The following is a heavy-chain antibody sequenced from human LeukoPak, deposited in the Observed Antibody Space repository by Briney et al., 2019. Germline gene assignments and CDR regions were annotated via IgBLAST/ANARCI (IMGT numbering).Heavy chain of an antibody. CDR2: IYYSGST. J-gene: IGHJ5*02. D-gene: IGHD3-10*01. Sequence: SETLSLTCTVSGVSISNYYWSWIRQPPGKGLEWIGSIYYSGSTYYNPSLKSRVTISVDTSKNQFSLKLSSVTAADTAVYYCARDGRTTTYYYGSGSYFDPWGQGTLVTVSS. CDR3: ARDGRTTTYYYGSGSYFDP. V-gene: IGHV4-39*07. CDR1: GVSISNYY.